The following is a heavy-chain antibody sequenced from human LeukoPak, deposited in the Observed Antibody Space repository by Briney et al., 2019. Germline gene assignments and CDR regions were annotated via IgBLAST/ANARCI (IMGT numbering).Heavy chain of an antibody. D-gene: IGHD2-8*01. CDR3: ARSVLVAEFDH. V-gene: IGHV4-34*01. CDR1: GGSFSGSY. CDR2: VNHSGST. Sequence: PSETLSLTFAVYGGSFSGSYWSWIRQPPGKGLEWIGEVNHSGSTNYNPTLKSRVTMSVDTSKNQFSLKLSSVTAADTAVYYCARSVLVAEFDHWGQGTLVTVSS. J-gene: IGHJ5*02.